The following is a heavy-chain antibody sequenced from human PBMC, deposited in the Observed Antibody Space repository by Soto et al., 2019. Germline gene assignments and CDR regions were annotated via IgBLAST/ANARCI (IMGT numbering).Heavy chain of an antibody. V-gene: IGHV1-18*01. J-gene: IGHJ4*02. CDR2: ISAYNGNT. CDR3: ARDLIPDGWYDY. D-gene: IGHD6-19*01. CDR1: GYAFTSYG. Sequence: ASVKVSCKASGYAFTSYGISWVRQAPGQGLEWMGWISAYNGNTNYAQKLQGRVTMTTDASTSTAYMELRSLRSDDTAVYYCARDLIPDGWYDYWGQGTLVTVSS.